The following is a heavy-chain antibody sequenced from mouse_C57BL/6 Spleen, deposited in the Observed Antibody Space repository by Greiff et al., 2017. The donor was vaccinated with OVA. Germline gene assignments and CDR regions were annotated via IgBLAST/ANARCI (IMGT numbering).Heavy chain of an antibody. J-gene: IGHJ4*01. CDR3: ARHDDDYDAMDY. V-gene: IGHV5-6*01. Sequence: EVQGVESGGDLVKPGGSLKLSCAASGFTFSSYGMSWVRQTPDKRLEWVATISSGGSYTYYPDSVKGRFTISRDNAKNTLYLQMSSLKSEDTAMYYCARHDDDYDAMDYWGQGTSVTVSS. CDR2: ISSGGSYT. D-gene: IGHD2-3*01. CDR1: GFTFSSYG.